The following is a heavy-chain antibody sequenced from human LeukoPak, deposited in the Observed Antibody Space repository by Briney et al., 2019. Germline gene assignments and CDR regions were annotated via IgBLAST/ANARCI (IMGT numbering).Heavy chain of an antibody. Sequence: GESVTLPCATSGFTFKSSTFVSHTMNWVRQAPGKGLEWLSSFRNTGTYIYYTNSVHGRFTISKDIANTAQYLHMNSLRSDDTAVDYCARDLGYGTGFDYWGQGTLVTVSS. V-gene: IGHV3-21*06. CDR3: ARDLGYGTGFDY. CDR1: GFTFKSSTFVSHT. CDR2: FRNTGTYI. J-gene: IGHJ4*02. D-gene: IGHD5-12*01.